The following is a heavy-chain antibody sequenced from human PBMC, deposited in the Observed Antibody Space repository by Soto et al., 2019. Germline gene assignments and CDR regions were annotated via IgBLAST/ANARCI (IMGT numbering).Heavy chain of an antibody. Sequence: EVQLVESGGGLVQPGRSLRLSCAASGFTFDDYAMHWVRQAPGKGLEWVSGISWNSGSIGYADSVKGRFTISRDNAKNSLYLQKNSLRAEDTALYYCAKDRPEDSSGYRGAFDIWGQGTMVTVSS. V-gene: IGHV3-9*01. D-gene: IGHD3-22*01. CDR2: ISWNSGSI. J-gene: IGHJ3*02. CDR1: GFTFDDYA. CDR3: AKDRPEDSSGYRGAFDI.